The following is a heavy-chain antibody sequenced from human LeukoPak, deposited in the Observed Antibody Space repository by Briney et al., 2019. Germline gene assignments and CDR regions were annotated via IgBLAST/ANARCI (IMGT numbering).Heavy chain of an antibody. CDR3: ARGGIQVSGIDEFDY. D-gene: IGHD6-19*01. Sequence: GGSLRLSCAASGFTFSGYAMSWVRQAPGKGLEWVSAIGGPGFTTVYADSVKGRFTISRDNSQNTLYLQMNSLRAEDTAVYYCARGGIQVSGIDEFDYWGQGTLVTVSS. V-gene: IGHV3-23*01. CDR2: IGGPGFTT. J-gene: IGHJ4*02. CDR1: GFTFSGYA.